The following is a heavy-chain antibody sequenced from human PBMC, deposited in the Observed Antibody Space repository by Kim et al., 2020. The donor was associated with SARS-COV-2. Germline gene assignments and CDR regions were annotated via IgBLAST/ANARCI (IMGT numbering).Heavy chain of an antibody. CDR2: IWYDGSNK. D-gene: IGHD5-18*01. V-gene: IGHV3-33*01. CDR1: GFTFSSYG. J-gene: IGHJ6*03. CDR3: ARRNPHSYGYYYYYMDV. Sequence: GGSLRLSCAASGFTFSSYGMHWVRQAPGKGLEWVAVIWYDGSNKYYADSVKGRFTISRDNSKNTLYLQMNSLRAEDTAVYYCARRNPHSYGYYYYYMDVWGKGTTVTVSS.